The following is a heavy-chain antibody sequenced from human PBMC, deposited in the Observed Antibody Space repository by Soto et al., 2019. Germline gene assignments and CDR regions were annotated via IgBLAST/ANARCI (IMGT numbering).Heavy chain of an antibody. CDR2: IKEDGSEK. J-gene: IGHJ5*02. V-gene: IGHV3-7*03. CDR3: AMGYSYAPFDP. Sequence: PGGSLRLSCAASGFTFGGFWMNWVRQAPGKGLEWVANIKEDGSEKYFLDSVKGRFTISRDNAKNSLYLQINSLRAEDTAVYYCAMGYSYAPFDPWGQGTLVTVSS. CDR1: GFTFGGFW. D-gene: IGHD5-18*01.